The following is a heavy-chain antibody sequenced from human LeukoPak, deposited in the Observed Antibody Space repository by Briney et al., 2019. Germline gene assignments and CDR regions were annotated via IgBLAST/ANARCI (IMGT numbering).Heavy chain of an antibody. CDR1: GFTFSNYA. J-gene: IGHJ4*02. V-gene: IGHV3-30*02. CDR3: AKTIAVAGEGWYFDY. D-gene: IGHD6-19*01. Sequence: QTGGSLRLSCAASGFTFSNYAMPWVRQAPGKGLEWVAFIRYDGTNKYYADSVKGRFTISRDNSKNTLYLQMNSLRADDTAVYYCAKTIAVAGEGWYFDYWGQGILVTVSS. CDR2: IRYDGTNK.